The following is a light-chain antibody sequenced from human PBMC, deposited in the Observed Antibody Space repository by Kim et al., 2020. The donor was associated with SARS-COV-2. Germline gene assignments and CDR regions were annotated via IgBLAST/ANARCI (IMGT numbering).Light chain of an antibody. CDR1: SSDVGGYNF. Sequence: QSALTQPPSASGSPGQSVTISCTGTSSDVGGYNFVSWYQQHPGKAPKLMIYEVSKRPSGVPDRFSGSKSGNTASLTVSGLRAEDESDYYCISYAGSNTLVFGGGTQLTVL. CDR3: ISYAGSNTLV. V-gene: IGLV2-8*01. CDR2: EVS. J-gene: IGLJ2*01.